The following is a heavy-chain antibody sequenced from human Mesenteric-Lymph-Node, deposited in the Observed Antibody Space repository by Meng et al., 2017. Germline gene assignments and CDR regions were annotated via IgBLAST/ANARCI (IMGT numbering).Heavy chain of an antibody. CDR1: GYTFTSYD. D-gene: IGHD6-13*01. V-gene: IGHV1-8*01. Sequence: VHLGESGAEVKKPGDSVKVSCKASGYTFTSYDINWVRQATGQGLEWMGWMNPNSGNTGYAQKLQGRVTMTTDTSTSTAYMELRSLRSDDTAVYYCARGIAAAGTDYWGQGTLVTVSS. CDR3: ARGIAAAGTDY. CDR2: MNPNSGNT. J-gene: IGHJ4*02.